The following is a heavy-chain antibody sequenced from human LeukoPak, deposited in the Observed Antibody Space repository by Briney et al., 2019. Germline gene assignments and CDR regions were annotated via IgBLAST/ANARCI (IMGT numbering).Heavy chain of an antibody. D-gene: IGHD6-19*01. J-gene: IGHJ4*02. Sequence: GGSLSLSCAASGFTFGSYAMNWVRQAPGKGLEWVSAMSGRGASTNYADSVKGRFTISRHNSKNTLYLQMNSLRAEDTAVYYCAKVSVTGAYYFDYWGQGTLVTVSS. CDR2: MSGRGAST. CDR1: GFTFGSYA. V-gene: IGHV3-23*01. CDR3: AKVSVTGAYYFDY.